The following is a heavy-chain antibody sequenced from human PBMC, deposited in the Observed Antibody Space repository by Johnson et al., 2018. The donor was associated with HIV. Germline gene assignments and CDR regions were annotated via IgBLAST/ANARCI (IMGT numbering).Heavy chain of an antibody. CDR3: ARERDDSSGYYYHDALDI. D-gene: IGHD3-22*01. Sequence: VQLVESGGGLVQPGGSLRLSCAASGFTFSSYAMHWVRQAPGKGLAWVAVISYDGSNKYYADSVTCRFTISRDNSKNTLYLQMNSLRAEDTAVYYCARERDDSSGYYYHDALDIWGQGTMVTVSS. CDR2: ISYDGSNK. V-gene: IGHV3-30*14. CDR1: GFTFSSYA. J-gene: IGHJ3*02.